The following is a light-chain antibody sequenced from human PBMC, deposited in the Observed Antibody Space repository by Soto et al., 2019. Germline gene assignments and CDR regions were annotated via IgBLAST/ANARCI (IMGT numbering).Light chain of an antibody. CDR3: HQYSNPPHT. V-gene: IGKV3-20*01. CDR2: GVS. Sequence: ETVLTQSPGTLSLSPGEGATLSCRASQTVGASQFAWYQQKPGPSPRLLIYGVSIRATDIPDRFGGSGSGTDFTLTISRLEPDDFAVYYCHQYSNPPHTFGQGTKLEIK. CDR1: QTVGASQ. J-gene: IGKJ2*01.